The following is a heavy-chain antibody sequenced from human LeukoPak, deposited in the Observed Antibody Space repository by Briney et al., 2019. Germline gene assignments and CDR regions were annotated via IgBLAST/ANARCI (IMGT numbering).Heavy chain of an antibody. CDR2: IYYSGST. V-gene: IGHV4-61*01. Sequence: SETLSLTCTVSGGSVSSGSYYWSWIRQPPGKGLEWIGYIYYSGSTNYNPSLKSRVTISVDTYKNQFSLKLSSVTAADTAVYYCARVGGGPYYDILTGFDYWGQGTLVTVSS. CDR3: ARVGGGPYYDILTGFDY. CDR1: GGSVSSGSYY. J-gene: IGHJ4*02. D-gene: IGHD3-9*01.